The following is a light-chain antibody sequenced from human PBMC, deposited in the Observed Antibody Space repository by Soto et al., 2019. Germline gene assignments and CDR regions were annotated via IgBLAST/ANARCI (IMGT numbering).Light chain of an antibody. CDR3: CSYAGSSILV. V-gene: IGLV2-23*02. CDR2: EVN. CDR1: SSDVGSYNL. J-gene: IGLJ3*02. Sequence: QSVLTQPPSASGSPGQSVTISCTGTSSDVGSYNLVSWYQQLPGKAPKLIIYEVNERPSGISNRFSGSKSGNTASLTISGLQAEDEADYYCCSYAGSSILVFGGGTKLTVL.